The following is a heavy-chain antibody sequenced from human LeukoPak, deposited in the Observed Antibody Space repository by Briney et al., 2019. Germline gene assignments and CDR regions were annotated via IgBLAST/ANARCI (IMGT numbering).Heavy chain of an antibody. Sequence: ASVKVSCKASGYTFTSYGITWVRQAPGQGLEWVGWISPYTGDTNYAQKLQGKVNMITHTSTSTAYMEVRSLRSDDTAVYYCARGDSSSWSFDSWGQGTLVTVSS. V-gene: IGHV1-18*01. CDR2: ISPYTGDT. CDR3: ARGDSSSWSFDS. CDR1: GYTFTSYG. D-gene: IGHD6-13*01. J-gene: IGHJ4*02.